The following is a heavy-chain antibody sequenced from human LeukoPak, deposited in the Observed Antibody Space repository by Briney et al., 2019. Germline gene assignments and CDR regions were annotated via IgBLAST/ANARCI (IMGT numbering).Heavy chain of an antibody. J-gene: IGHJ4*02. Sequence: ASVKVSCKTSGYTFTSYGISWVRQAPGQGLEWMGWISPNNGNTKYALRLQGRVTMTTDTSTSTAYMELRSLTSDDTAVYYCGRDLGIALPGDRDYWGQGTLVSVSS. CDR1: GYTFTSYG. D-gene: IGHD2/OR15-2a*01. CDR2: ISPNNGNT. CDR3: GRDLGIALPGDRDY. V-gene: IGHV1-18*01.